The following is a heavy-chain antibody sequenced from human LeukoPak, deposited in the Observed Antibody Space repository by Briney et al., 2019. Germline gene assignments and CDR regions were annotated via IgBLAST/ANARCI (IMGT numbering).Heavy chain of an antibody. CDR2: INPSGGST. Sequence: GASVKVSCKASGYTFTSYYMHWVRQAPGRGLEWMGIINPSGGSTSYAQKFQGRVTMTRDTSTSTVYMELSSLRSEDTAVYYCARSFMREALGYWDQGTLVTVSS. D-gene: IGHD1-26*01. J-gene: IGHJ4*02. CDR3: ARSFMREALGY. CDR1: GYTFTSYY. V-gene: IGHV1-46*01.